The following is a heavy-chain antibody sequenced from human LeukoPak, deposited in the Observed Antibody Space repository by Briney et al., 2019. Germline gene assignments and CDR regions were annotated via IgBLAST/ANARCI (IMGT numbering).Heavy chain of an antibody. Sequence: GGSLRLSCAASGFTFSSYAMSWVRQAPGKGLEWVSAISGSGGSTYYADSVKGRFTISRDNSKNTLYLQMNSLRAEDTAVYYCAKDFRVHYYGSGSYLDYWGQGTLVTVSS. V-gene: IGHV3-23*01. J-gene: IGHJ4*02. D-gene: IGHD3-10*01. CDR3: AKDFRVHYYGSGSYLDY. CDR2: ISGSGGST. CDR1: GFTFSSYA.